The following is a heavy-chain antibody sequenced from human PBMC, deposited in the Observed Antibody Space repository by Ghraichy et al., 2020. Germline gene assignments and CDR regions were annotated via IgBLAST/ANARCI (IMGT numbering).Heavy chain of an antibody. CDR2: IKQDGSEK. Sequence: GGSLRLSCAASGFTFSSYWMSWVRQAPGKGLEWVANIKQDGSEKYYVDSVKGRFTISRDNAKNSLSLQMNSLRAEDTAVYYCARSNEPHYDFWSGLLHYYGMDVWGQGSTVTVSS. D-gene: IGHD3-3*01. CDR3: ARSNEPHYDFWSGLLHYYGMDV. CDR1: GFTFSSYW. V-gene: IGHV3-7*01. J-gene: IGHJ6*02.